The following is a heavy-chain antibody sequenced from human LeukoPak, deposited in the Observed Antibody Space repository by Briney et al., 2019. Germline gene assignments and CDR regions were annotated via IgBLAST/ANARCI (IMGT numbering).Heavy chain of an antibody. J-gene: IGHJ4*02. V-gene: IGHV4-59*01. CDR3: ARTGPRQLIDY. Sequence: PSETLSLTCTVSGGSISSYYWSWIRQPPGKGLEWIGYIYYSGSTNYNPSLKSRVTISVDTSKNQFSLKLSSVTAADTAVYYCARTGPRQLIDYWGQGTLVTVSS. D-gene: IGHD6-19*01. CDR2: IYYSGST. CDR1: GGSISSYY.